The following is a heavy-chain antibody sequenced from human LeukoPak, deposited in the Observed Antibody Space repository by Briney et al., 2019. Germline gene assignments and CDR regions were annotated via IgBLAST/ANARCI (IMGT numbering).Heavy chain of an antibody. J-gene: IGHJ4*02. V-gene: IGHV4-59*01. CDR3: ARTGPRQLIDY. Sequence: PSETLSLTCTVSGGSISSYYWSWIRQPPGKGLEWIGYIYYSGSTNYNPSLKSRVTISVDTSKNQFSLKLSSVTAADTAVYYCARTGPRQLIDYWGQGTLVTVSS. D-gene: IGHD6-19*01. CDR2: IYYSGST. CDR1: GGSISSYY.